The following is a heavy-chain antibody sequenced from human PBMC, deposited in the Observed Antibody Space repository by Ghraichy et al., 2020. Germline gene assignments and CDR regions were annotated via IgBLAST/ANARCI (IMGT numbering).Heavy chain of an antibody. CDR1: GFTFSDYH. D-gene: IGHD5-24*01. CDR2: IHSDSSSP. Sequence: GGSLRLSCAGSGFTFSDYHMSWIRQAPGKGLEWVAYIHSDSSSPNYADSVRGRFTVSRDNAANSLYLQMNSLRAEDTAVYYCASTGRDGYRPLDYWGQGTLVPVSS. CDR3: ASTGRDGYRPLDY. J-gene: IGHJ4*02. V-gene: IGHV3-11*03.